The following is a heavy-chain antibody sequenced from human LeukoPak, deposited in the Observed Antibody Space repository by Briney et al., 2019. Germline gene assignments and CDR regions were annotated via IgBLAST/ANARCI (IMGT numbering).Heavy chain of an antibody. CDR3: ARGGTMVRGVKGYYYGMDV. Sequence: GASVKVSCKASRYTFTGYYMHWVRQAPGQGLEWMGWINPNSGGTNYAQKFQGWVTMTRDTSISTAYMELSRLRSDDTAVYYCARGGTMVRGVKGYYYGMDVWGKGTTVTVSS. CDR1: RYTFTGYY. D-gene: IGHD3-10*01. CDR2: INPNSGGT. J-gene: IGHJ6*04. V-gene: IGHV1-2*04.